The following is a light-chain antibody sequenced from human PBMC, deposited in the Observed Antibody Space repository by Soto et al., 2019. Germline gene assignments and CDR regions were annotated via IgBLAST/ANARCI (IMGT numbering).Light chain of an antibody. J-gene: IGLJ1*01. CDR2: DAR. CDR1: DGGGKS. Sequence: SYELTQPPSVSVAPGQTATISCGGDDGGGKSVQWYQQKPGQAPVLVLYDARDRPSGILERFSGSNSGNRATLTIGWVEAGDEADFYCQVWDTTTDQYIFGSGTKVTVL. V-gene: IGLV3-21*02. CDR3: QVWDTTTDQYI.